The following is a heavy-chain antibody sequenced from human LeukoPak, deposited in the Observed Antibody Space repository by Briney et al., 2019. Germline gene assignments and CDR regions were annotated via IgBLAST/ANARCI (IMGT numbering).Heavy chain of an antibody. CDR1: GFSFSNYG. CDR2: ITGNGATT. Sequence: GGTQRLSCAASGFSFSNYGMNWVRQAPGKGLEWVSGITGNGATTYYADSVKGRFTISRDNSRNTVYLQVNSLRAEDTAVYYCAKDLVGSSWLPVVDYWGQGTLVTVSS. J-gene: IGHJ4*02. CDR3: AKDLVGSSWLPVVDY. D-gene: IGHD6-13*01. V-gene: IGHV3-23*01.